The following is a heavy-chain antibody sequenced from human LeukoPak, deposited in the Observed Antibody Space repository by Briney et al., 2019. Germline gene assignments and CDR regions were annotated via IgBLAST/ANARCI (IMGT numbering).Heavy chain of an antibody. CDR3: ARQPRKVCSGGSCYSDY. D-gene: IGHD2-15*01. V-gene: IGHV4-39*01. CDR1: GGSISSSSYY. Sequence: SETLSLTCTVSGGSISSSSYYWGWIRQPPGKGLEWIGSIYYSGSTYYNPSLKSRVTISVDTSKNQFSLKLSSATAADTAVYYCARQPRKVCSGGSCYSDYWGQGTLVTVSS. J-gene: IGHJ4*02. CDR2: IYYSGST.